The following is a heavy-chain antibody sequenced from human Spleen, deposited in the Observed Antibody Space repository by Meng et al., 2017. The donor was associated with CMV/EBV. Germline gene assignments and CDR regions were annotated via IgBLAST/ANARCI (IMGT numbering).Heavy chain of an antibody. Sequence: SETLSLTCTVSGGSISSYYWSWIRQPPGKGLEWIGYIYYSGSTNYNPSLKSRVTISVDTSKTQSSLKLSSVTAADTAVYYCAKYYDFWSGYYDDYWGQGTLVTVSS. V-gene: IGHV4-59*01. D-gene: IGHD3-3*01. J-gene: IGHJ4*02. CDR3: AKYYDFWSGYYDDY. CDR1: GGSISSYY. CDR2: IYYSGST.